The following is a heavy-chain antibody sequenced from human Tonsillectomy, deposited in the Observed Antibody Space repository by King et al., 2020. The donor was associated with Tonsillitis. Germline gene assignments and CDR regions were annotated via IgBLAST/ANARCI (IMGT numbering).Heavy chain of an antibody. J-gene: IGHJ5*02. CDR3: ARGSKDLPNWFDP. CDR1: GFTFSDYY. Sequence: VQLVESGGGLVKPGGSLRLSCAASGFTFSDYYMTWIRQAPGKGLECVSYISSSAGTKYYADSVKGRFTISRYNAKNSLYLQMNSLRAEDTAVYYCARGSKDLPNWFDPWGQGTLVTVSS. CDR2: ISSSAGTK. V-gene: IGHV3-11*01.